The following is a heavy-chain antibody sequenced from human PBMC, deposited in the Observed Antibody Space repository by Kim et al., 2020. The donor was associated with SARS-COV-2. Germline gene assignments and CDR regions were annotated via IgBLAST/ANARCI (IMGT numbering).Heavy chain of an antibody. CDR1: GFTFSSYS. Sequence: GGSLRLSCAASGFTFSSYSMNWVRQAPGKGLEWVSYISSSSSTIYYADSVKGRFTISRDNAKNSLYLQMNSLRDEDTAVYYCARTMRVIAVDAFDIWGQGTMVTVSS. J-gene: IGHJ3*02. CDR3: ARTMRVIAVDAFDI. CDR2: ISSSSSTI. D-gene: IGHD6-19*01. V-gene: IGHV3-48*02.